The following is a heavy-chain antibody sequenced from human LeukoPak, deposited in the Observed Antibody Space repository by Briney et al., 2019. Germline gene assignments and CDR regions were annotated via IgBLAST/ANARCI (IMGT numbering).Heavy chain of an antibody. CDR1: GGTFISYA. CDR3: ARYMTTVTTWFDP. V-gene: IGHV1-69*05. CDR2: IIPIFGTA. D-gene: IGHD4-17*01. Sequence: GASVKVSCKASGGTFISYAISWVRQAPGQGLEWMGRIIPIFGTANYAQKFQGRVTITTDESTSTAYMELSSLRSEDTAVYYCARYMTTVTTWFDPWGQGTLVTVSS. J-gene: IGHJ5*02.